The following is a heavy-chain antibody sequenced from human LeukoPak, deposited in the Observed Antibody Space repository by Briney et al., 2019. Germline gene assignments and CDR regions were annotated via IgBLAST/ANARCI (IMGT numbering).Heavy chain of an antibody. Sequence: ASVKVSCKASGGTFSSYAISWVRQAPGQGLEWMGGIIPIFGTANYAQKFQGRVTITADESTSTAYMELSSLRSEDTAVYYCARESIAVAGTHHNYYYYGMDVRGQGTTVTVSS. V-gene: IGHV1-69*13. CDR2: IIPIFGTA. CDR3: ARESIAVAGTHHNYYYYGMDV. CDR1: GGTFSSYA. J-gene: IGHJ6*02. D-gene: IGHD6-19*01.